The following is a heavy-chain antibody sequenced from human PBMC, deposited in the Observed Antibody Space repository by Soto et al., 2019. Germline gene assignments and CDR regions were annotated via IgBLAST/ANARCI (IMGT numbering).Heavy chain of an antibody. CDR1: GFTFSSYG. V-gene: IGHV3-30*03. Sequence: GGSLRLSCAASGFTFSSYGMHWVRQAPGKGLERVAVISYDGSNKYYADSVKGRFTISRDNSKNTLYLQMNSLRAEDTAVYFCARDMGYCSGGSCHDAFDIWGQGTMVTVSS. CDR3: ARDMGYCSGGSCHDAFDI. J-gene: IGHJ3*02. CDR2: ISYDGSNK. D-gene: IGHD2-15*01.